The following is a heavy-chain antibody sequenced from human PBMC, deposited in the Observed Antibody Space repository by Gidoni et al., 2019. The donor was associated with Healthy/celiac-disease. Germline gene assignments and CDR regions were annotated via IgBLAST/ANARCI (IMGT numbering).Heavy chain of an antibody. V-gene: IGHV3-21*01. D-gene: IGHD5-12*01. CDR2: ISSSSSYI. Sequence: EVQLVASGGGLVKPGGSLMRCCAASGFTFSSYSMNWVRQAPGKGLEWFSSISSSSSYIYYADAVKGRFTISRDNAKNSLYLQMNSLRAEDTAVYYCARDPNYDSVVATIFYYYYYGMDVWGQGTTVTVSS. CDR1: GFTFSSYS. J-gene: IGHJ6*02. CDR3: ARDPNYDSVVATIFYYYYYGMDV.